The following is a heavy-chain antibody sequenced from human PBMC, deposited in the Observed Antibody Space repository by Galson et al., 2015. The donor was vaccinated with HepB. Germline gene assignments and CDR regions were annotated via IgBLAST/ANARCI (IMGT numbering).Heavy chain of an antibody. CDR2: ISYDGSSK. Sequence: SLRLSCAASGFTFSSYAMHWVRQAPGKGLEWVAVISYDGSSKYYADSVKGRFTISRDNSKNTLYLQMNSLRAEDTAVHYCPRSCWDYYYYGMDVWGQGTTVTVSS. V-gene: IGHV3-30-3*01. D-gene: IGHD2-15*01. CDR3: PRSCWDYYYYGMDV. J-gene: IGHJ6*02. CDR1: GFTFSSYA.